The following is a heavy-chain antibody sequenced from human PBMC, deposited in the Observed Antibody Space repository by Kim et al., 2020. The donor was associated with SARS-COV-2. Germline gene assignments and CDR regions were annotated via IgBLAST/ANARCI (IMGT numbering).Heavy chain of an antibody. CDR2: IKQDGSEK. V-gene: IGHV3-7*01. CDR3: ARETPQRSIAVDY. CDR1: GFTFSSYW. Sequence: GGSLRLSCAASGFTFSSYWMSWVRQAPGKGLEWVANIKQDGSEKYYVDSVKGRFTISRDNAKNSLYLQMNSLRAEDTAVYYCARETPQRSIAVDYWGQGTLVTVSS. J-gene: IGHJ4*02. D-gene: IGHD6-6*01.